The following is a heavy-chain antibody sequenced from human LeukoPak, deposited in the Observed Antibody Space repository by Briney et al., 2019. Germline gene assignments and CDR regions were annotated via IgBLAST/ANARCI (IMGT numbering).Heavy chain of an antibody. CDR3: ASLMVRGVIWIDF. J-gene: IGHJ4*02. D-gene: IGHD3-10*01. CDR2: IKQDGSEK. Sequence: PGGSLRLSCAASGFTFSSYSMSWVRQAPGKGLEWVANIKQDGSEKYYVDSVKGRFTISGDNAKNSLYLQMNSLRVEDTAVYYCASLMVRGVIWIDFWGQGTLVTVSS. V-gene: IGHV3-7*03. CDR1: GFTFSSYS.